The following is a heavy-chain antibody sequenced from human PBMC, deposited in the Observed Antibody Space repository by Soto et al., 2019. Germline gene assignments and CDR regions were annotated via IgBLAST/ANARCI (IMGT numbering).Heavy chain of an antibody. CDR1: GGSISSGGYS. J-gene: IGHJ4*02. CDR3: ARGGVDYYDSSGYYFSPYYFDY. CDR2: IYNSGST. V-gene: IGHV4-30-2*01. D-gene: IGHD3-22*01. Sequence: KPSETLSLTCAVSGGSISSGGYSWSWIRQPPGKGLEWIGYIYNSGSTYYNPSLNSRVTISVDRSKNQFSLKLSSVTAADTAVYYCARGGVDYYDSSGYYFSPYYFDYWGQGTLVTVSS.